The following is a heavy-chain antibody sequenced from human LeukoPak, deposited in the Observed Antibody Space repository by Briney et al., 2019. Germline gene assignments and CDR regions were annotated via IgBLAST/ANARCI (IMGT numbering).Heavy chain of an antibody. V-gene: IGHV3-21*01. CDR1: GFPFSSYS. CDR3: ARESPSHYDYVWGSSRYYFDY. Sequence: GSLILSCAASGFPFSSYSMNWVRQAPGKGLEWVSSISSSSSYIYYADSVKGRFTISRDNAKNSLYLQMNSLRAEDTAVYYCARESPSHYDYVWGSSRYYFDYWGQGTLVTVS. CDR2: ISSSSSYI. J-gene: IGHJ4*02. D-gene: IGHD3-16*02.